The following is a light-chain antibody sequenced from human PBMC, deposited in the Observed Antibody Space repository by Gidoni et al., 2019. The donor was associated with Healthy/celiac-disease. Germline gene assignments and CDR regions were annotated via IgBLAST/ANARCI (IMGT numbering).Light chain of an antibody. J-gene: IGLJ3*02. Sequence: QSALTQPPSVSGSPGQSVSISCPGTISDVGSFNRVSWYQQPPGTAPKLMIYEVSNRPSGVPDRFSGSKSGNTASLTISGLQAEDEADYYCSSYTSSSTWVFGGGTTLTVL. CDR2: EVS. V-gene: IGLV2-18*02. CDR3: SSYTSSSTWV. CDR1: ISDVGSFNR.